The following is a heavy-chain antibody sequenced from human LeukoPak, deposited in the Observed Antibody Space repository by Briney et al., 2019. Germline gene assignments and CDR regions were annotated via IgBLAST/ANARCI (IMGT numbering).Heavy chain of an antibody. CDR2: INPSGGST. Sequence: ASVKVSCKASGYTFTSYYMHWVRQAPGQGLEWMGIINPSGGSTSYAQKLQGRVTMTTDTSTSTAYMELRSLRSDDTAVYYCARRITQGHYYYYYYMDVWGKGTTVTISS. J-gene: IGHJ6*03. CDR1: GYTFTSYY. CDR3: ARRITQGHYYYYYYMDV. V-gene: IGHV1-46*01. D-gene: IGHD3-10*01.